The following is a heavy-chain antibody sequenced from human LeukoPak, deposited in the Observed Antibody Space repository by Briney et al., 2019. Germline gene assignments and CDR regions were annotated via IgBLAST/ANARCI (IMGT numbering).Heavy chain of an antibody. J-gene: IGHJ4*02. Sequence: PSETLSLTCTVSGGSVISGVYYWTWIRLHPGKGLEWIGYIYHSGSTSYNPSLKSGVYISVDTSRNQFSLNLSSATAADTAVYYCARERPTGWYFDYWGQGTLVTVSS. CDR2: IYHSGST. V-gene: IGHV4-31*03. CDR1: GGSVISGVYY. D-gene: IGHD6-19*01. CDR3: ARERPTGWYFDY.